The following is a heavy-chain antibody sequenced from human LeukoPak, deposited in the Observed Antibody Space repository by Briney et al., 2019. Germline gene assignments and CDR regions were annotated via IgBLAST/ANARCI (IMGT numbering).Heavy chain of an antibody. Sequence: GGSLRLSCAVSGITLSNYGMTWVRQAPGKGPEWVAGISDSGGSTNYADSVKGRFTISRDNPKNTLYLQMNSLRAEDTAVYFFAKRGVVIRVILVGFHKEAYFFDSWGQGALVNGSS. CDR3: AKRGVVIRVILVGFHKEAYFFDS. CDR1: GITLSNYG. J-gene: IGHJ4*02. V-gene: IGHV3-23*01. CDR2: ISDSGGST. D-gene: IGHD3-22*01.